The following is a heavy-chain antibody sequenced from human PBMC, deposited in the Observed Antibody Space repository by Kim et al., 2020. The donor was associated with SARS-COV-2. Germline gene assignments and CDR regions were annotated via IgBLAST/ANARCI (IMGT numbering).Heavy chain of an antibody. CDR2: ISDSGART. Sequence: GGSLRLSCAASGFPFSRFAMSWARQAPGKGLEWVSTISDSGARTHYAASVRGRFTISRDNSQSTLFLQMNNLRAEDTAIYYCDASDYWGQGSLVTVSS. CDR3: DASDY. J-gene: IGHJ4*02. CDR1: GFPFSRFA. V-gene: IGHV3-23*01.